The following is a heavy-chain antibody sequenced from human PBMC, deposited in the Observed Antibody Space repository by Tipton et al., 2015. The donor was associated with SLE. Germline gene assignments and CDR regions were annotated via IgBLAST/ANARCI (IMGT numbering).Heavy chain of an antibody. D-gene: IGHD4-11*01. V-gene: IGHV4-59*13. Sequence: TLSLTCTVSRGSIRSYYWSWIRQPPGKGLEWIGYIYYDGSTNYNPSLKSRVTMSIDTSKTQFSLRLTSVTSADTAVYYCARPRERDYNDAFDIWGQGTMVIVSS. CDR2: IYYDGST. J-gene: IGHJ3*02. CDR3: ARPRERDYNDAFDI. CDR1: RGSIRSYY.